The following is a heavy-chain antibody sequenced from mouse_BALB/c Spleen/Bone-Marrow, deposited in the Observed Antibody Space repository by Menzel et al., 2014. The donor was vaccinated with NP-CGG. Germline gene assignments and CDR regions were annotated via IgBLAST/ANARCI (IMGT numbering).Heavy chain of an antibody. Sequence: VQLQQSGPELVKPGASVKISCKASGYSFTDYYMHWVKQSHVKSLGWIGRINPYNGATSYNQNFKDKASLTVDRSSRTAYMELHSLTSEDSAVYYCASFGFAYWGQGTLVTVSA. CDR1: GYSFTDYY. V-gene: IGHV1-26*01. J-gene: IGHJ3*01. CDR2: INPYNGAT. CDR3: ASFGFAY.